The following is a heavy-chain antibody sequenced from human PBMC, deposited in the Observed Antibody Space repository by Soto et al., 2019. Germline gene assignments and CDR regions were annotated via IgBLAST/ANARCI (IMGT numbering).Heavy chain of an antibody. CDR2: ISTRGGRT. D-gene: IGHD3-22*01. CDR3: AKEFYYDAYGKYSDLHFDS. J-gene: IGHJ4*02. CDR1: GFSFSSYA. V-gene: IGHV3-23*01. Sequence: GGSLRLSCAASGFSFSSYAMSWVRQAPPQGLEWVSSISTRGGRTYYADSVKGRFSISRDNSANAVYLDMDNLRAEDTGIYYCAKEFYYDAYGKYSDLHFDSWGQGALVTVSS.